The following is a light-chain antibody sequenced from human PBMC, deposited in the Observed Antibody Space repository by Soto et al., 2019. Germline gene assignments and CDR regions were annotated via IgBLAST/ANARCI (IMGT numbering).Light chain of an antibody. CDR2: SAS. Sequence: EIVLTQSPGTLSLSPGERVTLSCRASQSVSSNYLAWYQQKPGKAPRLLIYSASSRATGIPDRFSGSGSGTDFTLTISRLEPEDFAVYYCQQYGSSPRVTFGGGTKVEIK. CDR3: QQYGSSPRVT. J-gene: IGKJ4*01. CDR1: QSVSSNY. V-gene: IGKV3-20*01.